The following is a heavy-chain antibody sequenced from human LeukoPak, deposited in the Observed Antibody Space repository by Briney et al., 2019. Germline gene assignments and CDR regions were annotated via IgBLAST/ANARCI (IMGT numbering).Heavy chain of an antibody. Sequence: KPSQTLSLTCAISGDSVSSKSAAWTWIRQSPSRGLEWLRRTYYRSKWYNDYAVSVKSRITINPDTSKNQFSLQLNSVTPEDTAVYYCARGEVTYSIAARLDYWGQGTLVTVSS. J-gene: IGHJ4*02. CDR3: ARGEVTYSIAARLDY. CDR1: GDSVSSKSAA. V-gene: IGHV6-1*01. CDR2: TYYRSKWYN. D-gene: IGHD6-6*01.